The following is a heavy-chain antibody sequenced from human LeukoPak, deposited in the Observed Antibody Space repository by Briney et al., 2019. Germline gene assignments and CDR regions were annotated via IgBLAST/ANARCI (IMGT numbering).Heavy chain of an antibody. CDR3: ARDQIAVAGNHYFDY. CDR1: GFTFSSHG. V-gene: IGHV3-23*01. J-gene: IGHJ4*02. Sequence: GGTLRLSCVASGFTFSSHGMNWVRQAPGKGLEWVSGITSGTRTYYADSVKGRFAISRDNSKNTMYLQMNSLRAEDTAVYYCARDQIAVAGNHYFDYWGQGTLVTVSS. D-gene: IGHD6-19*01. CDR2: ITSGTRT.